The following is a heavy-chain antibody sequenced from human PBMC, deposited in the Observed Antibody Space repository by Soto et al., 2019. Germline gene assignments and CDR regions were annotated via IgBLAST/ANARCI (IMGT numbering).Heavy chain of an antibody. V-gene: IGHV3-23*01. CDR1: GFTFSSYA. Sequence: PGGSLRLSCAASGFTFSSYAMSWVRQAPGEGLEWVSAISGSGGSTYYADSVKGRFTISRDNSKNTLYLQMNSLRAEDTAVYYCAKEQGRDFWSGYSNYGMDVWGHGTTVTVS. CDR2: ISGSGGST. CDR3: AKEQGRDFWSGYSNYGMDV. D-gene: IGHD3-3*01. J-gene: IGHJ6*02.